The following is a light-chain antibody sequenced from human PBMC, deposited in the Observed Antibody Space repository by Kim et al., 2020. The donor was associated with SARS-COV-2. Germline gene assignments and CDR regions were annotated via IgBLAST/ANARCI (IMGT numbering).Light chain of an antibody. J-gene: IGKJ1*01. CDR2: GAS. V-gene: IGKV3-20*01. CDR1: QNITSTY. Sequence: EIVLTQSPGALSLSPGERATLSCRASQNITSTYLAWYQQLPGRAPRLLIYGASDRATGIPERFSGSGSGTDFSLTISGLEPEDFAVYYCQQYDGSTWTFGQGTKVDIK. CDR3: QQYDGSTWT.